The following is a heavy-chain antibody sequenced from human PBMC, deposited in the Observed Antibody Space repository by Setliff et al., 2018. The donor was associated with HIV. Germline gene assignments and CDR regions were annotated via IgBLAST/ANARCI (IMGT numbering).Heavy chain of an antibody. Sequence: GETLKISCKGSGYSFTSYWISWVRQMPGKGLEWMGRIDPSNSNTNYSPSFQGHVTISADKSISTAYLQWSSLKASDTAMYYCARGFYGDYYFDYWGQGTLVTVSS. J-gene: IGHJ4*02. CDR3: ARGFYGDYYFDY. D-gene: IGHD4-17*01. CDR2: IDPSNSNT. V-gene: IGHV5-10-1*01. CDR1: GYSFTSYW.